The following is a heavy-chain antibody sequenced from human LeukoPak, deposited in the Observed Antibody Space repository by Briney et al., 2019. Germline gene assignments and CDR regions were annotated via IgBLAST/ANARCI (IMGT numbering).Heavy chain of an antibody. Sequence: GGSLRLSCAASGFTFSSYAMGWVRQGAGKRLDWVSTITGSGTNTYYADSVKGRFTISRDNSKNTLYLQMNSLRAEDTAIYYCAQSRGGWFDPWGQGTLVTVSS. D-gene: IGHD3-16*01. J-gene: IGHJ5*02. V-gene: IGHV3-23*01. CDR1: GFTFSSYA. CDR2: ITGSGTNT. CDR3: AQSRGGWFDP.